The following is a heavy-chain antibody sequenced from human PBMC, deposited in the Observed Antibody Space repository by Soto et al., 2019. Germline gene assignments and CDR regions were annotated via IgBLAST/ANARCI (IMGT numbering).Heavy chain of an antibody. CDR2: ISSSSSTI. J-gene: IGHJ6*02. V-gene: IGHV3-48*01. Sequence: GGSLRLSCAASGFTFSSYSMNWVRQAPGKGLEWVSYISSSSSTIYYADSVKGRFTISRDNAKNSLYLQMNSLRAEDTAVYYCTTVGYCSGGSCYYHFYYYYYGMDVWGQGTTVTVSS. CDR3: TTVGYCSGGSCYYHFYYYYYGMDV. D-gene: IGHD2-15*01. CDR1: GFTFSSYS.